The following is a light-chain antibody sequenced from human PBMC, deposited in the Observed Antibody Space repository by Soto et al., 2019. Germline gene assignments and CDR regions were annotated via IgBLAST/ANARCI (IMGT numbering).Light chain of an antibody. J-gene: IGKJ1*01. CDR1: QSVGDN. V-gene: IGKV3-15*01. CDR2: NAI. CDR3: QQYSPWPRA. Sequence: EVVMTQSPATLSVSPGERVTLSCRASQSVGDNLAWYQQKPGQPPRLLIYNAIARATAIPGRFSGSGSGTEFTLTISSLQSEDFAVYYCQQYSPWPRAFGPGSRVEI.